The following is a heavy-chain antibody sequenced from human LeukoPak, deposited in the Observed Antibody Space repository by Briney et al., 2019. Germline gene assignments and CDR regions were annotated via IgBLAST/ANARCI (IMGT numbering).Heavy chain of an antibody. Sequence: SETLSLTCTVSGGSISSGDYYWSWIHQPPGKGLEWIGYIYYSGSTYYNPSLKGRVTISVDTSKNQFSLKLSSVTAADTAVYYCARFGELLSAFDYWGQGTLVTVSS. V-gene: IGHV4-30-4*01. J-gene: IGHJ4*02. CDR3: ARFGELLSAFDY. CDR1: GGSISSGDYY. CDR2: IYYSGST. D-gene: IGHD3-10*01.